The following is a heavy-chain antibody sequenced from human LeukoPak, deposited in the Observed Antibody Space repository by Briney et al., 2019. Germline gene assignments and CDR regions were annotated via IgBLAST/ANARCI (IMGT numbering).Heavy chain of an antibody. Sequence: PGGSLRLSCAASGFTFSSYSMNWVRQAAGKGLEWVSYISSSSSTIFYADSVKGRFTISRDNAKNSLYLQMNSLRDEDTAVYYCARAGIAVRPFYFDYWGQGTLVTVSS. J-gene: IGHJ4*02. D-gene: IGHD6-6*01. V-gene: IGHV3-48*02. CDR1: GFTFSSYS. CDR2: ISSSSSTI. CDR3: ARAGIAVRPFYFDY.